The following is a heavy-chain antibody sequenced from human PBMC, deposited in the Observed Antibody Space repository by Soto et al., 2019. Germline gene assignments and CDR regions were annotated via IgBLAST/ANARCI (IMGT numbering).Heavy chain of an antibody. CDR2: IDWDDDK. CDR1: GFSLSTSGMC. CDR3: ARTRLYYYDSSGYYSDY. Sequence: SGPTLVNPTQTLTLTCTFSGFSLSTSGMCVSWIRQPPGKALEWLALIDWDDDKYYSTSLKTRLTISKDTSKSQVVLTMTNMDPVDTATYYCARTRLYYYDSSGYYSDYWGQGTLVTVSS. D-gene: IGHD3-22*01. J-gene: IGHJ4*02. V-gene: IGHV2-70*01.